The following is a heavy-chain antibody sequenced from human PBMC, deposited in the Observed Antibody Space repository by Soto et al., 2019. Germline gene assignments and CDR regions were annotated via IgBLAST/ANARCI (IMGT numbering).Heavy chain of an antibody. CDR1: GFTFSSYG. CDR3: AKDQGYDFWIKVLNYYYYGMDV. V-gene: IGHV3-30*18. CDR2: ISYDGSNK. Sequence: PGGSLRLSCAASGFTFSSYGMHWVRQAPGKGLEWVAVISYDGSNKYYADSVKGRFTISRDNSKNTLYLQMNSLRAEDTAVYYCAKDQGYDFWIKVLNYYYYGMDVWGQGTTVTVSS. J-gene: IGHJ6*02. D-gene: IGHD3-3*01.